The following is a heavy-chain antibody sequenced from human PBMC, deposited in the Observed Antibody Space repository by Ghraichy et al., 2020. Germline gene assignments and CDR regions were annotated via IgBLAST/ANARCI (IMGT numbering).Heavy chain of an antibody. CDR2: IKQDGTEK. CDR3: ARAGGYGSTDFDL. V-gene: IGHV3-7*05. J-gene: IGHJ2*01. Sequence: GGSLRLSCAASGFTFSSYWMNWVRQAPGKGLEWVANIKQDGTEKYYVDSVKGRFTISRDNAKNSLYLQMNSLRAEDTAVYNCARAGGYGSTDFDLWGRGTPVTLAS. D-gene: IGHD5-12*01. CDR1: GFTFSSYW.